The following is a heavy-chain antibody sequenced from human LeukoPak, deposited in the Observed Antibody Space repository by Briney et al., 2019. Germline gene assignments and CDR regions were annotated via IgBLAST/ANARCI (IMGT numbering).Heavy chain of an antibody. CDR2: TSGSGGRS. V-gene: IGHV3-23*01. CDR1: GFTFSTYA. Sequence: PGGSLRLSCAASGFTFSTYAMSWVRQAPGKGLEWVSATSGSGGRSYYADSVKGRFTISRDNSKNTLYLQMNSLRADDTAVYYCAKSHASGSSWFVSNDYWGQGTLVTVSS. D-gene: IGHD6-13*01. J-gene: IGHJ4*02. CDR3: AKSHASGSSWFVSNDY.